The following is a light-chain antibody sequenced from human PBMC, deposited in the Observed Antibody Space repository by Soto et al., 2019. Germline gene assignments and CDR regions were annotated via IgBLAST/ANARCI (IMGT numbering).Light chain of an antibody. CDR1: SSNVGNNY. CDR2: DNN. Sequence: QSVLTQPPSVSAAPGQKVTISCSGSSSNVGNNYVSWYQQLPGTAPKLLIYDNNKRASGIPDRFSGSKSGTSATLGITAPQTGDEGDYYSGTWDSCLSAVVFGGGTKLTVL. V-gene: IGLV1-51*01. CDR3: GTWDSCLSAVV. J-gene: IGLJ3*02.